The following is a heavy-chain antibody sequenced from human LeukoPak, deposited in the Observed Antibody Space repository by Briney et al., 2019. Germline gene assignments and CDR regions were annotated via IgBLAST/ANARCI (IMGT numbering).Heavy chain of an antibody. CDR2: IKSKTDGGTT. D-gene: IGHD3-3*01. CDR1: GFTVSTSY. CDR3: AKDQPTGITIFGVPNTHFDY. V-gene: IGHV3-15*01. J-gene: IGHJ4*02. Sequence: PGGSLRLSCAASGFTVSTSYMTWVRQAPGKGLEWVGRIKSKTDGGTTDYAAPVKGRFTISRDDSKNTLYLQMNSLRAEDTAVYYCAKDQPTGITIFGVPNTHFDYWGQGTLVTVSS.